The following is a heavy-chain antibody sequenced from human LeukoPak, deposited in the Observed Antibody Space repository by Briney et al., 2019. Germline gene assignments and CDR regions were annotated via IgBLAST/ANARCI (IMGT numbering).Heavy chain of an antibody. Sequence: SETLSLTCAVYGGSFSGYYWSWIRQPPGKGLEWIGEINHSGSTNYNPSLKSRVTISVDTFKNQFSLKLSSVTAADTAVYYCARGFSLTNGDWFDPWGQGTLVTVSS. CDR1: GGSFSGYY. CDR2: INHSGST. J-gene: IGHJ5*02. D-gene: IGHD2-8*01. CDR3: ARGFSLTNGDWFDP. V-gene: IGHV4-34*01.